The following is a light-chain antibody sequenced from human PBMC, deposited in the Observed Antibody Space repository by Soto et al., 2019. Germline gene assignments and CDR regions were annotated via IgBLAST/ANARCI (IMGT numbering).Light chain of an antibody. Sequence: QAVVTQPPSVSAAPGQKVTISCSGSSSNIGNNYVSWYQQLPGTAPKLLIYDNNKRPSGIPDRFSGSKSGSSATLGITGLQTGDESDYYCGTWDSSLSALVVFGGGTKLPVL. CDR2: DNN. J-gene: IGLJ2*01. CDR1: SSNIGNNY. CDR3: GTWDSSLSALVV. V-gene: IGLV1-51*01.